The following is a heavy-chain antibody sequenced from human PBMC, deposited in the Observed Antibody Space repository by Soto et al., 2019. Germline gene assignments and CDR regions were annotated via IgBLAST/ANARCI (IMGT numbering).Heavy chain of an antibody. Sequence: QVQLVQSGAEVKKPGSSVKVSCKASGGTFSSYAISWVRQAPGQGLEWMGGIIPIFGTANYAQKFQGRVTITADESTSTAYMELSSLRSEDTAVYYCAKFRESLAGLYYYYGMDVWGQGTTVTVS. CDR1: GGTFSSYA. J-gene: IGHJ6*02. D-gene: IGHD6-6*01. V-gene: IGHV1-69*01. CDR2: IIPIFGTA. CDR3: AKFRESLAGLYYYYGMDV.